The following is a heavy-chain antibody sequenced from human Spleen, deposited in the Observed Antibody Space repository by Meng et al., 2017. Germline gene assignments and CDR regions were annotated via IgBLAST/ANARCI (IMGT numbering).Heavy chain of an antibody. D-gene: IGHD3-9*01. Sequence: GESLKISCAASGFTLTSYAMSWVRQAPGKGLEWLSTIGSSGVDTYYTDSVRGRFTISRDSSKNTLYLQMNSLRAEDTAVYYCARDADWVIFDHWGQGALVTVSS. V-gene: IGHV3-23*01. CDR3: ARDADWVIFDH. CDR2: IGSSGVDT. J-gene: IGHJ4*02. CDR1: GFTLTSYA.